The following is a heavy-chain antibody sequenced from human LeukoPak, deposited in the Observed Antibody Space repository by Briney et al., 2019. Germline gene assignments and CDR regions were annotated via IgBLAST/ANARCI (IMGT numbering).Heavy chain of an antibody. CDR1: GYTFTSYG. CDR2: ISAYNGNT. D-gene: IGHD3-22*01. J-gene: IGHJ4*02. Sequence: GASVKVSCKASGYTFTSYGISWVRQAPGQGLEWMGWISAYNGNTNYAQKFQGRATMTEDTSTDTAYMELSSLRSEDTAVYYCATVDYYDSSGYYRLDYWGQGTLVTVSS. CDR3: ATVDYYDSSGYYRLDY. V-gene: IGHV1-18*01.